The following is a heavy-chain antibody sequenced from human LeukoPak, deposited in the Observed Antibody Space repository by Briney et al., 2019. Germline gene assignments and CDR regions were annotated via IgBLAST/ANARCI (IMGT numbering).Heavy chain of an antibody. V-gene: IGHV3-74*01. J-gene: IGHJ6*03. CDR2: ISSDGSST. Sequence: SGGSLRLSCAASGFTFSTYWMNWVRQPPGKGLVWVSRISSDGSSTTYADSVMGRFTISRDNATNTLFLQMNSLRADDTAVYYCARSTSHYYYYYMDAWGKGTTVTISS. CDR3: ARSTSHYYYYYMDA. CDR1: GFTFSTYW.